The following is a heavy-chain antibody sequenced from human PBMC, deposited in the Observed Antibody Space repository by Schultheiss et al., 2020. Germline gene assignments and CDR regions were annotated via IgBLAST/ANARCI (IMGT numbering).Heavy chain of an antibody. CDR3: ATHYYGSGSYYKSWEFDY. CDR2: ISGSGGST. Sequence: GGSLRLSCAASGFTFSSYAMSWVRQAPGKGLEWVSAISGSGGSTYYADSVKGRFTISRDNSKNTLYLQMNSLRAEDTAVYYCATHYYGSGSYYKSWEFDYWGQGTLVTVYS. D-gene: IGHD3-10*01. V-gene: IGHV3-23*01. CDR1: GFTFSSYA. J-gene: IGHJ4*02.